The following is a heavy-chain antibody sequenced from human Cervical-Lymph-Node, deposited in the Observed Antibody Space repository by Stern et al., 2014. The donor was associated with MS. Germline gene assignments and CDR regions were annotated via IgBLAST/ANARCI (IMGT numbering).Heavy chain of an antibody. J-gene: IGHJ6*02. D-gene: IGHD3-16*02. CDR3: ARGQVVWGSYRL. V-gene: IGHV1-8*01. CDR1: GYTFTSYD. Sequence: VQLVESGAEVKKPGASVKVSCKASGYTFTSYDINWVRQATGQGLEWMGWMNPNSGNTGYAQKFEGRVTMTRNTSISTAYMELSSLRSEDTAVYYCARGQVVWGSYRLWGQGTTVTVSS. CDR2: MNPNSGNT.